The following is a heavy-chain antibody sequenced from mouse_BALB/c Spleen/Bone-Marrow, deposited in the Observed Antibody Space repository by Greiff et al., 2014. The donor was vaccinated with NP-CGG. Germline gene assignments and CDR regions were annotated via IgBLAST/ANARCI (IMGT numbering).Heavy chain of an antibody. CDR1: GYSFTGYF. CDR2: INPYNGDT. CDR3: GGQDGYYGGFAY. Sequence: VHVKQSGPELVKPGASVKISYKASGYSFTGYFMNWVKQSHGKSLERIGRINPYNGDTFYNQKFKGKATLTVDKSSSTAHMELLSLTSEDSAVYYCGGQDGYYGGFAYWGQGTLVTVSA. V-gene: IGHV1-37*01. J-gene: IGHJ3*01. D-gene: IGHD2-3*01.